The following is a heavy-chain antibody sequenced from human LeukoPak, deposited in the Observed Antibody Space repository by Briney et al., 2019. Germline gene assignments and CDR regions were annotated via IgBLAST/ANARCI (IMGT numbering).Heavy chain of an antibody. V-gene: IGHV4-39*07. Sequence: GAPSLTPIEPLGSPCGRRYYWGWTRQPPGSGLEWLGCIHYDGATYYNPSLKSRVTISEDTSKDPFSLKLSSVTAADTAVYYCARVGAAAGLRARNWFDPWGQGTLVTVSS. CDR3: ARVGAAAGLRARNWFDP. CDR2: IHYDGAT. CDR1: LGSPCGRRYY. J-gene: IGHJ5*02. D-gene: IGHD6-13*01.